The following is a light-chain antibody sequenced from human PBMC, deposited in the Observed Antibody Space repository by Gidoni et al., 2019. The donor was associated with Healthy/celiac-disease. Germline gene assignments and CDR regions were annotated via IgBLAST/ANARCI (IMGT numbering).Light chain of an antibody. Sequence: QSVLTQPPSVSCAPGQRVTISCTGSISNIGAGYDLHWYQQLPGTAPKLLIYGNSNRPSGVPDRFSGSKSGTSASLAITGLQAEDEADYYCQSYDSSLSGWVFGTGTKVTVL. J-gene: IGLJ1*01. CDR1: ISNIGAGYD. CDR3: QSYDSSLSGWV. V-gene: IGLV1-40*01. CDR2: GNS.